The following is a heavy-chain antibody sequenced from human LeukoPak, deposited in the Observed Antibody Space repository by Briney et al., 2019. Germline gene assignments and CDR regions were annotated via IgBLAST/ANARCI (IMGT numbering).Heavy chain of an antibody. CDR3: AREGGVWFGELLYY. CDR2: IIPIFGTA. D-gene: IGHD3-10*01. CDR1: GGTFSSYA. J-gene: IGHJ4*02. Sequence: ASVKVSCKASGGTFSSYAISWVRQAPGQGLEWMGGIIPIFGTANYAQKLQGRVTMTTDTSTSTAYMELRSLRSDDTAVYYCAREGGVWFGELLYYWGQGTLVTVSS. V-gene: IGHV1-69*05.